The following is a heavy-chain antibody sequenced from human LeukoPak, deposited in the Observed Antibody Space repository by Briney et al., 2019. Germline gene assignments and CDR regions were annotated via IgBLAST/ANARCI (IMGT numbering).Heavy chain of an antibody. V-gene: IGHV3-66*01. CDR3: ARAAPPYYDFWSGYQVDAFDI. D-gene: IGHD3-3*01. J-gene: IGHJ3*02. CDR1: GFTVSSNY. Sequence: HGGSLRLSCAASGFTVSSNYMSWVRQAPGKGLEWVSVIYSGGSTYCADSVKGRFTISRDNSKNTLYLQMNSLRAEDTAVYYCARAAPPYYDFWSGYQVDAFDIWGQGTMVTVSS. CDR2: IYSGGST.